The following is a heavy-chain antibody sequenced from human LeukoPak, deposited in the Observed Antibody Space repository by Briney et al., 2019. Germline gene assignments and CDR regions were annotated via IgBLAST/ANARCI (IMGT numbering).Heavy chain of an antibody. CDR1: GYTFTCYY. CDR2: INPSGGST. Sequence: GASVTVSCKASGYTFTCYYMHWVRQAPGQGLEWMGIINPSGGSTSYAQKFQGRVTMTRDTSTSTVYMELSSLRSEDTAVYYCARGVEMVNWRDAFDIGGQGTMVTVSS. CDR3: ARGVEMVNWRDAFDI. V-gene: IGHV1-46*01. J-gene: IGHJ3*02. D-gene: IGHD5-24*01.